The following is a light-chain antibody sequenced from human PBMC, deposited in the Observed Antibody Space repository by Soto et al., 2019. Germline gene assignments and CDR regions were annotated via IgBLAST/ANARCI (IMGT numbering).Light chain of an antibody. CDR3: QQCYGTPRT. CDR2: WAS. CDR1: QSILHSSNNKNY. V-gene: IGKV4-1*01. J-gene: IGKJ1*01. Sequence: DIVMTQSPESLAVSLGERATINCKSSQSILHSSNNKNYLAWYQQKPGQPPKLLIYWASTRESGVPDRFSGSGSGTDFTLTISNLQAEDVAVYYCQQCYGTPRTFGQGTKVEI.